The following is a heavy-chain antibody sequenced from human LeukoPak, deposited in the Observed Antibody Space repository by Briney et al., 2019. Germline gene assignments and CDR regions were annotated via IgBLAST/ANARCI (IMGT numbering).Heavy chain of an antibody. CDR3: ARFAMSPSGCMLCHFDY. Sequence: PSETLSLTCAVYGGSFSGYYWSWIRQPPGKGLEWIGEINHSGSTNYNPSLKSRATISVDTSKNQFSLRLSYVTAADTAVYYCARFAMSPSGCMLCHFDYWGQGSLVIVSS. V-gene: IGHV4-34*01. J-gene: IGHJ4*02. CDR2: INHSGST. D-gene: IGHD2-8*01. CDR1: GGSFSGYY.